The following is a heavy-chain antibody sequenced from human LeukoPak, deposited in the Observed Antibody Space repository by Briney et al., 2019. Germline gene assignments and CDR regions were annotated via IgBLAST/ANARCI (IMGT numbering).Heavy chain of an antibody. J-gene: IGHJ5*02. CDR2: IYYSGST. CDR3: ARSVPAGWFDP. D-gene: IGHD2-2*01. V-gene: IGHV4-30-4*08. Sequence: PAQTLSLTCTVSGGSISSGDYYWSWIRQPPGKGLEWIGYIYYSGSTYYNPSLKSRVTISVDTSKNQFSLKLSSVTAADTAVYYCARSVPAGWFDPWGQGTLVTVSS. CDR1: GGSISSGDYY.